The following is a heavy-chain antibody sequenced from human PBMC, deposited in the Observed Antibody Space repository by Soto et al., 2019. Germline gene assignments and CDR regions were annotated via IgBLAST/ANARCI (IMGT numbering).Heavy chain of an antibody. V-gene: IGHV3-74*01. D-gene: IGHD4-17*01. CDR2: INGDGTNT. CDR1: GFTFSSDW. CDR3: VRSYGDPPG. Sequence: EVQLVESGGGVVQPGGSLSLSCAASGFTFSSDWMHWVRQAPGKGLVWVSRINGDGTNTDYADSVKGRFTISRDNPKNTLYLQMNSLRAEDAAVYYCVRSYGDPPGWGQGTLVTVSS. J-gene: IGHJ4*02.